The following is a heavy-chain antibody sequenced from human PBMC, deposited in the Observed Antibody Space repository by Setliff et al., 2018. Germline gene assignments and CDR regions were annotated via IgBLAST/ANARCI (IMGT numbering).Heavy chain of an antibody. Sequence: SETLSLTCTVSGGSISTNSYYWGWIRQPPGKGLEWIGSMYFSGSTYYNPSLKSRVTMSIDKSKNEFSLKTSSVTAADTAVYYCARAPRYFDSTGSYFDGWGQGTLVTVSS. CDR3: ARAPRYFDSTGSYFDG. D-gene: IGHD3-22*01. J-gene: IGHJ4*02. CDR2: MYFSGST. V-gene: IGHV4-39*07. CDR1: GGSISTNSYY.